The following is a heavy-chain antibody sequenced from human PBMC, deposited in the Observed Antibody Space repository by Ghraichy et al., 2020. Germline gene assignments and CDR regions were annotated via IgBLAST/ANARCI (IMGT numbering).Heavy chain of an antibody. D-gene: IGHD7-27*01. CDR1: GFTFSSYA. Sequence: LSLTYAASGFTFSSYAMNWVRQAPGKGLEWVSTISGSGDDTYYADSVKGRFTISRDNSKDTLYLQMNSLRAEDTAVHFCVKGGWGTVLDFWGQGTLVTVSP. V-gene: IGHV3-23*01. J-gene: IGHJ4*02. CDR3: VKGGWGTVLDF. CDR2: ISGSGDDT.